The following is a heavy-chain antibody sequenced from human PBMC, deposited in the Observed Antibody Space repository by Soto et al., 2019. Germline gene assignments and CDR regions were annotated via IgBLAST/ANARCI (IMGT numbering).Heavy chain of an antibody. V-gene: IGHV1-69*02. CDR3: ARGSPWIQLGTFDL. Sequence: QVQLVQSGAEVKKPGSSVKVSCKASGGTFSSYTISWVRQAPGQGLEWMGRIIPILGIANYAQKLQGRVTSTAAKDTSTAYREQSSLRTEDTTVYCCARGSPWIQLGTFDLGGRGTPV. D-gene: IGHD5-18*01. CDR1: GGTFSSYT. J-gene: IGHJ2*01. CDR2: IIPILGIA.